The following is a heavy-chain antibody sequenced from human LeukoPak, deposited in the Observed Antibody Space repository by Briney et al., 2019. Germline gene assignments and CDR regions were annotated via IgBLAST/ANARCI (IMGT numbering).Heavy chain of an antibody. CDR1: GGSINSYY. J-gene: IGHJ5*02. CDR3: ARDRAYYDILTGYSPGWFDP. CDR2: IYTSGST. V-gene: IGHV4-4*07. Sequence: PSETLSLTCTVSGGSINSYYWSWIRQSAGKGLEWIGRIYTSGSTNYNPSLKSRVTMSGDTSKSQFSLNLTSVTAADTAVYYCARDRAYYDILTGYSPGWFDPWGQGTLVTVSS. D-gene: IGHD3-9*01.